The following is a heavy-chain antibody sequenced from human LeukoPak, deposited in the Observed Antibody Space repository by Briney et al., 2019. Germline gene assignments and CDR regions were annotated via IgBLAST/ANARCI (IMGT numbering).Heavy chain of an antibody. CDR2: ISSSSSYI. CDR3: ARQNVVGATDY. Sequence: PGGSLRLSCAASGFTFSSYSMNWVRQAPGRGLEWVSSISSSSSYIYYADSVKGRFTISRDNAKNSLYRQMNSLRAEDTAVYYCARQNVVGATDYWGQGTLVTVSS. V-gene: IGHV3-21*01. D-gene: IGHD1-26*01. J-gene: IGHJ4*02. CDR1: GFTFSSYS.